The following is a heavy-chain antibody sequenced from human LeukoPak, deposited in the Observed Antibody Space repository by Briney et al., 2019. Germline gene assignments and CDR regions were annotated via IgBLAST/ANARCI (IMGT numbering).Heavy chain of an antibody. CDR1: GFTFSSYW. Sequence: GGSLRLSCAASGFTFSSYWMSWVRQTTGKGLQWLATIKSDGSEIYYLDSVKGRFTISRDNAKNSLYLQMNSLRADDSAVYYCARYCTFRTCSATNFDAWGQGTLVTVSS. V-gene: IGHV3-7*01. J-gene: IGHJ4*02. CDR3: ARYCTFRTCSATNFDA. CDR2: IKSDGSEI. D-gene: IGHD2-8*01.